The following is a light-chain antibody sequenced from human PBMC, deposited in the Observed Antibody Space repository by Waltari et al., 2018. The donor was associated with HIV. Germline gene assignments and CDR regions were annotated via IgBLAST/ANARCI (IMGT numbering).Light chain of an antibody. CDR2: GAS. J-gene: IGKJ4*01. Sequence: EIVLTQSPATLSVSPGERATLSCRARQSVRTSLAWYQQRPGQPPRLLVYGASTRATDIPARFSGSGSGTDFTLTISSLQSEDFAVYYCQQYYNWPPLTFGGGTKVEI. V-gene: IGKV3-15*01. CDR3: QQYYNWPPLT. CDR1: QSVRTS.